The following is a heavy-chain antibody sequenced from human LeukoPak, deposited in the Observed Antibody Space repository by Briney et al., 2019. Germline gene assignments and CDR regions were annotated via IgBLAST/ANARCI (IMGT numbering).Heavy chain of an antibody. CDR2: IYTSGST. Sequence: SETLSLTCTVSGGSISSYYWSWIRQPAGKGLEWIGRIYTSGSTNYNPSLKSRVTMSVDTSKNQFSLKLSSVTAADTAVYYCATTNLPYSSGWFGSWGQGTLVTVSS. D-gene: IGHD6-19*01. J-gene: IGHJ5*01. CDR3: ATTNLPYSSGWFGS. V-gene: IGHV4-4*07. CDR1: GGSISSYY.